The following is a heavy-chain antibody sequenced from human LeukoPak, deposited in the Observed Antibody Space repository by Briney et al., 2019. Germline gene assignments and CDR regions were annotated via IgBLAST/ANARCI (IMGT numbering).Heavy chain of an antibody. CDR2: IYYSGST. J-gene: IGHJ4*02. D-gene: IGHD1-14*01. CDR1: GGSISTSSHY. V-gene: IGHV4-39*01. CDR3: ARHAEALGLRREGVFDY. Sequence: YPSETLSLTCTASGGSISTSSHYWGWIRQPPGKGLEWIGSIYYSGSTYYNPSLKSRVTISVDTSKNQFSLKLSSVTAADTAVYYCARHAEALGLRREGVFDYWGQGTLVTVSS.